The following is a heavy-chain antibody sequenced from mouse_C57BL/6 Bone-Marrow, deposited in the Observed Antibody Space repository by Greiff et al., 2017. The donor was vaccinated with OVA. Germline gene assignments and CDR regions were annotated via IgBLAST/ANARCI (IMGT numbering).Heavy chain of an antibody. CDR2: IDPTNDYT. Sequence: VQRVESGAELARPGASVKMSCKASGYTFTSYTIHWVKQRPGQGLEWIGYIDPTNDYTNYNQKFKGKATLTADKSSSTAYMQLSSLTSEDSAVYYCTRGYYFDYWGQSTTLTVSS. J-gene: IGHJ2*01. CDR1: GYTFTSYT. V-gene: IGHV1-4*01. CDR3: TRGYYFDY.